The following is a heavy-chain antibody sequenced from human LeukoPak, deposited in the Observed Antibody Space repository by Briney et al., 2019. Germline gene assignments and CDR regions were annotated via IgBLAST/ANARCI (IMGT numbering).Heavy chain of an antibody. CDR1: GGSISSGGYY. Sequence: SETLSLTCTVSGGSISSGGYYWSWIRQHPGKGLEWIGYIYYSGSTNYNPSLKSRVTISVDTSKSQFSLKLSPVTAADTAVYYCARVNSYGYAGYFDYWGQGTLVTVSS. CDR2: IYYSGST. J-gene: IGHJ4*02. CDR3: ARVNSYGYAGYFDY. V-gene: IGHV4-61*08. D-gene: IGHD5-18*01.